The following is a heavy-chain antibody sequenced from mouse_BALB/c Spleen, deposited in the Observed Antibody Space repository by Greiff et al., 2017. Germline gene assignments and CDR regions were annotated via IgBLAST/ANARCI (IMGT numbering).Heavy chain of an antibody. V-gene: IGHV5-17*02. CDR2: ISSGSSTI. J-gene: IGHJ2*01. Sequence: EVQLVESGGGLVQPGGSRKLSCAASGFTFSSFGMHWVRQAPEKGLEWVAYISSGSSTIYYADTVKGRFTISRDNPKNTLFLQMTSLRSEDTAMYYCARGENWGPDYWGQGTTLTVSS. D-gene: IGHD4-1*01. CDR1: GFTFSSFG. CDR3: ARGENWGPDY.